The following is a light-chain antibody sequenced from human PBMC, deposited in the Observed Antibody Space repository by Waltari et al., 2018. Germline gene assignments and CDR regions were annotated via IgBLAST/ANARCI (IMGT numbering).Light chain of an antibody. J-gene: IGLJ3*02. Sequence: SYVLTQAPSVSVAPGQTARITCGGIDIGYKSVHWYQQKPGQAPVLVVYNDSDRPSGSPERCPGSNSGDTANLTISRVEAGDEADYYCQVWDSSRAHVLFGGGTKVTVL. V-gene: IGLV3-21*02. CDR1: DIGYKS. CDR3: QVWDSSRAHVL. CDR2: NDS.